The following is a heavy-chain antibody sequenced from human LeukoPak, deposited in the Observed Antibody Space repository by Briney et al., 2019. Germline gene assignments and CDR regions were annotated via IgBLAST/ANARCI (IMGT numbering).Heavy chain of an antibody. CDR3: AKDRRGGGFDY. Sequence: GGSLRLSCAASGFTFSSNAMSWVRQAPGKGREWVSAISGSGGSTYYADPVKGRFTISRDNSKNTLYLQMNSLRAEDTAVYYCAKDRRGGGFDYWGQGTLVTVSS. V-gene: IGHV3-23*01. CDR2: ISGSGGST. D-gene: IGHD3-10*01. J-gene: IGHJ4*02. CDR1: GFTFSSNA.